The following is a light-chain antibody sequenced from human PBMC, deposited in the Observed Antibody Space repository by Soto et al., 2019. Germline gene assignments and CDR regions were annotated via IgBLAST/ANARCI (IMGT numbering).Light chain of an antibody. CDR3: QQCDRLPPT. J-gene: IGKJ3*01. CDR1: QDISIH. V-gene: IGKV1-33*01. CDR2: DAY. Sequence: DIQMTQSPTSLSASVGDRVTITCQASQDISIHLYWFQQKSGKAPQLLIHDAYKMKTGVPSRFRGDGSGTNFTFTIRSLQHEDIATYYCQQCDRLPPTFGAGTNV.